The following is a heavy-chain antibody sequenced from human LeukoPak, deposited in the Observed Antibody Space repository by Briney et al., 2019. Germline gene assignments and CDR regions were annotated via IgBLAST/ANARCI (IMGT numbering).Heavy chain of an antibody. J-gene: IGHJ4*02. CDR3: ARAFDSSGYYYYYFDY. CDR1: GYTFTGYY. D-gene: IGHD3-22*01. Sequence: GASVKVSCKASGYTFTGYYMHWVRQAPGQGLEWMGWISAYNGNTNYAQKLQGRVTMTTDTSTSTAYMELRSLRSDDTAVYYCARAFDSSGYYYYYFDYWGQGTLVTVSS. V-gene: IGHV1-18*04. CDR2: ISAYNGNT.